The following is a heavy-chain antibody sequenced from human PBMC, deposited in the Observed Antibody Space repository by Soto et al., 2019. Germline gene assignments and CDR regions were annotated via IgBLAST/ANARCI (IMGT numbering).Heavy chain of an antibody. V-gene: IGHV3-30-3*01. Sequence: QVQLVESGGGVVQPGRSLRLSCAASGFTVSRYAMHWVRQAPGKGLEWVAVISYDGSNKYYADSVKGRFTISRDNSKNTLYLQMNNLSAEDTAVYYCGSDRECCWLVISHYGAYWGQGTPVTVSS. CDR2: ISYDGSNK. CDR1: GFTVSRYA. CDR3: GSDRECCWLVISHYGAY. D-gene: IGHD6-19*01. J-gene: IGHJ4*02.